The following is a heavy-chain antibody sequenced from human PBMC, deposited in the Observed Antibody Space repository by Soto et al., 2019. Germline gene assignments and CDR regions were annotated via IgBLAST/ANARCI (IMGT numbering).Heavy chain of an antibody. J-gene: IGHJ4*02. CDR2: ISYDGSNK. CDR1: GFTFSSYA. D-gene: IGHD5-18*01. V-gene: IGHV3-30-3*01. Sequence: QVQLVESGGGVVQPGRSLRLSCAASGFTFSSYAMHWVRQAPGKGLAWVAVISYDGSNKYYADSVKGRFTISRDNSKNTLYLQMNSLRAEDTAVYYFARATLWTNFDYWGQGTLVTVSS. CDR3: ARATLWTNFDY.